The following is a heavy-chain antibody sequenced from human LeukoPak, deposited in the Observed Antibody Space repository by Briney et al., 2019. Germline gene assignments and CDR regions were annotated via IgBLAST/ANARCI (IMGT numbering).Heavy chain of an antibody. CDR2: ISYDGSNK. Sequence: GRSLRLSCAASGFTFSGYGMHWVRQAPGKGLEWVAVISYDGSNKYYADSVKGRFTISRDNSKNTLYLQMNSLRAEDTAVYYCAKDGSYYDSSGYYYDAFDIWGQGTMVTVSS. J-gene: IGHJ3*02. CDR3: AKDGSYYDSSGYYYDAFDI. D-gene: IGHD3-22*01. V-gene: IGHV3-30*18. CDR1: GFTFSGYG.